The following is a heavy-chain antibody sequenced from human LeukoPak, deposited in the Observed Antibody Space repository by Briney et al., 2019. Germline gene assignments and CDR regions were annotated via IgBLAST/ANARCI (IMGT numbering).Heavy chain of an antibody. Sequence: GGSLRLFCAASGFIFSTYAMNWVRQAPGKGLEGGSAISGSDDSTYYAESAKGLFTISRDNSKNTLLLQMNSLRVEDTAVYYCAKFACTSTSCYNNSWGQGTLVTVSS. D-gene: IGHD2-2*02. V-gene: IGHV3-23*01. CDR3: AKFACTSTSCYNNS. CDR2: ISGSDDST. J-gene: IGHJ4*02. CDR1: GFIFSTYA.